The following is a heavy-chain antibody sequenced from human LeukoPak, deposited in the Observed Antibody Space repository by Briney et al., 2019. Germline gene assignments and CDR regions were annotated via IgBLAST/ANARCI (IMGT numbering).Heavy chain of an antibody. CDR1: GFTFSSYS. J-gene: IGHJ5*02. V-gene: IGHV3-21*01. CDR3: ARDFQGSHDYGDFGATYNWFDP. CDR2: ISSSSSYI. Sequence: GGSLRLSCAASGFTFSSYSMSWVRQAPGKGLEWVSSISSSSSYIYYADSVKGRFTISRDNAKNSLYLQMNSLRAEDTAVYYCARDFQGSHDYGDFGATYNWFDPWGQGTLVTVSS. D-gene: IGHD4-17*01.